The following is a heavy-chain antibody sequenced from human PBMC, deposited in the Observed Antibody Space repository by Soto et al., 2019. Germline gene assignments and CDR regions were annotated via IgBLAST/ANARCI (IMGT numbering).Heavy chain of an antibody. CDR2: FSGSCGST. CDR1: GFTFSSYA. CDR3: AKAEQQLVQDAFDI. V-gene: IGHV3-23*01. J-gene: IGHJ3*02. Sequence: GESLKISCAASGFTFSSYAMSWVRQAPGQGLEWVSAFSGSCGSTYYADSVKGRFTISRDNSKNTLYLQMNSLRAEDSAVYYSAKAEQQLVQDAFDIWGQGTMVTVSS. D-gene: IGHD6-13*01.